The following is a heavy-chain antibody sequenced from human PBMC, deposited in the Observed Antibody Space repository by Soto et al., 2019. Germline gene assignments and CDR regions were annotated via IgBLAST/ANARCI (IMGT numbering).Heavy chain of an antibody. D-gene: IGHD1-26*01. CDR3: ARADPSGSYGIY. J-gene: IGHJ4*02. CDR2: IIPIFGTA. V-gene: IGHV1-69*06. CDR1: GGTFSSYA. Sequence: GASVKVSCKASGGTFSSYAISWVRQAPGQGLEWMGGIIPIFGTANYAQKFQGRVTITADKSTSTAYMELSSLRSEDTAVYYCARADPSGSYGIYWGQGTLVTVSS.